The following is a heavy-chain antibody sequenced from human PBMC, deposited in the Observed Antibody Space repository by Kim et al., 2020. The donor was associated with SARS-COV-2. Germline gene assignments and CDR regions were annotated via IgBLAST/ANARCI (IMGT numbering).Heavy chain of an antibody. J-gene: IGHJ5*02. CDR3: ARDYLGYCSGGSCDGGWFDP. D-gene: IGHD2-15*01. CDR1: GGSISSSSYY. Sequence: SETLSLTCTVSGGSISSSSYYWGWIRQPPGKGLEWIGSIYYSGSTYYNPSLKSRVTISVDTSKNQFSLKLSSVTAADTAVYYCARDYLGYCSGGSCDGGWFDPWGQGTLVTVSS. V-gene: IGHV4-39*07. CDR2: IYYSGST.